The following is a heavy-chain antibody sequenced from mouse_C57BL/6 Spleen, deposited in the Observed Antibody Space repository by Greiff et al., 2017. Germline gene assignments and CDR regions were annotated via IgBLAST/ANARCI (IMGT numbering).Heavy chain of an antibody. CDR3: ASHGNHWYFDV. CDR1: GFTFSSYG. V-gene: IGHV5-6*01. CDR2: ISSDGSYT. D-gene: IGHD2-1*01. J-gene: IGHJ1*03. Sequence: VQLKESGGDLVKPGGSLKLSCAASGFTFSSYGMYWVRQTPDKRLEWVATISSDGSYTYYPESVKGRFTISRDNSKNTLYLQMRSLKSEDTAMYYCASHGNHWYFDVWGTGTTVTVSS.